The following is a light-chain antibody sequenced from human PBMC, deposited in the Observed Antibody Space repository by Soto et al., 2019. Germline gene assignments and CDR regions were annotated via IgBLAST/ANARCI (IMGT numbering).Light chain of an antibody. Sequence: DIQMTQSPSTLSASVGDRVTITCRASQSISSWLAWYQQKPGKAPKLLIYDASSLESGVPSRFSGSGSGTEFTLTISSLPPDDFATYYCRQYNSYSRTFGQGTKV. J-gene: IGKJ1*01. CDR3: RQYNSYSRT. CDR2: DAS. CDR1: QSISSW. V-gene: IGKV1-5*01.